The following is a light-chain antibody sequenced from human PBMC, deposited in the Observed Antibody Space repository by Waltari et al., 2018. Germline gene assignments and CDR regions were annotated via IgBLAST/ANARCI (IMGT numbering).Light chain of an antibody. CDR3: LVWHSTTDHHGV. Sequence: SYVVTQSPSVSVAPGETARITCGGDNIGSKSVHWYQQRPGQAPVLVISYDSGRPSGIPERFSGSNSGNTATLTISWVEADDEADYYCLVWHSTTDHHGVFGGGTKLTVL. J-gene: IGLJ2*01. V-gene: IGLV3-21*04. CDR1: NIGSKS. CDR2: YDS.